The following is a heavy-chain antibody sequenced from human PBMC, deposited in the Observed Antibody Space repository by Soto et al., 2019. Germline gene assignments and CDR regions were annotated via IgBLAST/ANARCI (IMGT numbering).Heavy chain of an antibody. V-gene: IGHV1-18*01. CDR2: ISPYNGKT. CDR1: GYTFTSYA. Sequence: ASVKVSCKASGYTFTSYAVAWVRQAPGQRLEWMGWISPYNGKTDYVQKIQGRVTMNTDTSTNTAYMELRSLRSDDSAVYFCARVSGNFWSGYYNFDYWGQGTPVTVSS. D-gene: IGHD3-3*01. J-gene: IGHJ4*02. CDR3: ARVSGNFWSGYYNFDY.